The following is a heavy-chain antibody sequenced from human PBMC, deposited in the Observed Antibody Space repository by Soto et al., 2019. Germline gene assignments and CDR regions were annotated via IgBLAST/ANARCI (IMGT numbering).Heavy chain of an antibody. Sequence: QVHLVQSGAEVKKSAASVKVSCEASGYTFTAYCVHWVRQAPGQGLEWMGWINPNSGGTNYAQRFQGRVAMTTDTSTNTAYMELNSLKSDDTALYFCARSSGTYSDFDYWGQGTQVTVSS. D-gene: IGHD1-26*01. J-gene: IGHJ4*01. CDR3: ARSSGTYSDFDY. CDR2: INPNSGGT. V-gene: IGHV1-2*02. CDR1: GYTFTAYC.